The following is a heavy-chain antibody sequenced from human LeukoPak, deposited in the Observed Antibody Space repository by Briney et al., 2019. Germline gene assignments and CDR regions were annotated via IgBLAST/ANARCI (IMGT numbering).Heavy chain of an antibody. CDR3: ARARNEILAGYYSFDY. CDR1: GGSISSNHW. D-gene: IGHD3-9*01. CDR2: IYHSGNN. J-gene: IGHJ4*02. Sequence: SGTLSLTCTVSGGSISSNHWWSWVRPPPGKGLEWMGEIYHSGNNNYNPSLKSRVTISGDKSKNQFSLRLSSVTAADTAVYYCARARNEILAGYYSFDYWGQGTLATVSP. V-gene: IGHV4-4*02.